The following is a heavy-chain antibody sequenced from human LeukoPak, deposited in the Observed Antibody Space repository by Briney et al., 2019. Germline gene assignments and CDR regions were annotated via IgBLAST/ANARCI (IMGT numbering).Heavy chain of an antibody. CDR3: ARAATTGTVDY. V-gene: IGHV3-7*01. J-gene: IGHJ4*02. CDR2: IKKDGSEK. D-gene: IGHD1-1*01. Sequence: GGSLRLSCAASGFTFSSYWMSWVRQAPGKGLEWVANIKKDGSEKYYVDSVKGRFTVSRDNAKNSLFLQMNSLRAEDTAVFYCARAATTGTVDYWGQGTLVTVSS. CDR1: GFTFSSYW.